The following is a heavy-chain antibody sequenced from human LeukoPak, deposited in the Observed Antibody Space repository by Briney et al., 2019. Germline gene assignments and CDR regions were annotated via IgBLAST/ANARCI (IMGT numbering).Heavy chain of an antibody. CDR1: GGSISSYY. CDR3: ARVDYYYGMDV. V-gene: IGHV4-59*01. J-gene: IGHJ6*02. CDR2: IYYSGST. Sequence: PSETLSLTCTVSGGSISSYYWSWIRQPPGKGLEWIGHIYYSGSTNYNPSLKSRVTISVDTSKNQFSLKLSSVTAADTAVYYCARVDYYYGMDVWGQGTTVTVSS.